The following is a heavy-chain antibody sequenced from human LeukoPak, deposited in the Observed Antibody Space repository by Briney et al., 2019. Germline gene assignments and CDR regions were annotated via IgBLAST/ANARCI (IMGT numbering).Heavy chain of an antibody. D-gene: IGHD6-6*01. J-gene: IGHJ6*03. Sequence: SETLSLTCAVYGGSFSGYYWSWIRQPPGKGLEWIGEINHSGSTNYNPSLKSRVTISVDTSKIQFSLKLSSVTAADTAVYYCARGRIAARPGYYYYYMDVWGKGTTVTVSS. CDR1: GGSFSGYY. CDR2: INHSGST. CDR3: ARGRIAARPGYYYYYMDV. V-gene: IGHV4-34*01.